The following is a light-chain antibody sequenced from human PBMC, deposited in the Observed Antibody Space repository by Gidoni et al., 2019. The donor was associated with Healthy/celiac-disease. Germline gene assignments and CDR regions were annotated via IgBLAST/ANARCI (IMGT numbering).Light chain of an antibody. J-gene: IGLJ3*02. CDR2: EGS. CDR3: CSYAGSSTWV. CDR1: SSAVGSYNL. Sequence: SPGQSITISCTGTSSAVGSYNLVSWYQQHPGKAPKLMIYEGSKRPSGVSNRFSGSKSGNTASLTIPGPQAEDEADYYCCSYAGSSTWVFGGGTKLTVL. V-gene: IGLV2-23*01.